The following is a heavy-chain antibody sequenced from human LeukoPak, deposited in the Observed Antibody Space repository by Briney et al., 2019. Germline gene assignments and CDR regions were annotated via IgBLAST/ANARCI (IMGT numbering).Heavy chain of an antibody. J-gene: IGHJ4*02. CDR1: GDSISSGGYY. CDR2: IYHSGST. V-gene: IGHV4-31*03. CDR3: ARETYYCDSSGCK. D-gene: IGHD3-22*01. Sequence: SETLSLTCTVSGDSISSGGYYWSWIRQHPGKGLEWIGYIYHSGSTYYNPSLMSRVTISIDTSKNQFSLRLTSVTAADTAVYYCARETYYCDSSGCKWGQGTLVTVSS.